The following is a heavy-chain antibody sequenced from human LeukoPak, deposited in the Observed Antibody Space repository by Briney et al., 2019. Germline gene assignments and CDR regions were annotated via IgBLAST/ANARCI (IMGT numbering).Heavy chain of an antibody. D-gene: IGHD6-6*01. CDR2: IYFTGNA. Sequence: SETLSLTCTVSGGCISSASYYWGWIRQPPGKGLEWIGSIYFTGNAYYNPSLKSRVTISVDTSKNQFSLILRSVTAADTAVYYCARSLRGAAHHFDYWGQGTLVTSPQ. CDR1: GGCISSASYY. J-gene: IGHJ4*02. CDR3: ARSLRGAAHHFDY. V-gene: IGHV4-39*01.